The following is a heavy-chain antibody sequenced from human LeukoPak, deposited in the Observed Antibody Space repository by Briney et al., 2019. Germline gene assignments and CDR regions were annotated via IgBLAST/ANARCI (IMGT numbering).Heavy chain of an antibody. CDR3: ARGNILSGYCFDF. J-gene: IGHJ4*02. CDR2: IHYTGAT. CDR1: GGSITGYY. Sequence: SETLSLTCAVYGGSITGYYWNWIRQPPGKGLEWVGEIHYTGATSYNPSLKSRATISIDTSKNQVSLKLSSVTAADTAVYYCARGNILSGYCFDFWGQGALVTVSS. V-gene: IGHV4-34*01. D-gene: IGHD3-9*01.